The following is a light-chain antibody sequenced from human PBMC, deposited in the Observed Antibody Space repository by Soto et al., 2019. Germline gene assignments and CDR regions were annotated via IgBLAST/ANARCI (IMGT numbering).Light chain of an antibody. CDR3: QQSYSTPWT. J-gene: IGKJ1*01. CDR2: AAS. V-gene: IGKV1-39*01. Sequence: DIQMIQSPSSLSASVGDRVTITCRASQSISSYLNWYQQKPGKAPKLLIYAASSLQSGVPSRFSGSGSVTDFTLTISSLQPEDFATYYCQQSYSTPWTFGQGTKVDIK. CDR1: QSISSY.